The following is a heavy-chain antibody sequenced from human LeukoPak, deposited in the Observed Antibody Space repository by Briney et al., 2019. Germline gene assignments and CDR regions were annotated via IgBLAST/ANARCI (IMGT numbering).Heavy chain of an antibody. Sequence: SVKVSCKASGGTFSSYAISWVRQAPGQGLEWMGGIIPIFGTANYAQKFRGRVTITADKSTRTAYMELSSLRSEDTAVYYCARVVPSYYDSSGYLDYWGQGTLVTVSS. D-gene: IGHD3-22*01. V-gene: IGHV1-69*06. CDR1: GGTFSSYA. J-gene: IGHJ4*02. CDR2: IIPIFGTA. CDR3: ARVVPSYYDSSGYLDY.